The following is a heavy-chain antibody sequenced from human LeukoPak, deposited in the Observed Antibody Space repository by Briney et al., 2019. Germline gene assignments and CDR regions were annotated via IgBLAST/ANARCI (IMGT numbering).Heavy chain of an antibody. CDR1: GYTFTGYY. V-gene: IGHV1-2*06. Sequence: ASVKVSCKASGYTFTGYYMHWVRQAPGQGLEWMGRINPNSGGTNYAQKFQGRVTMTRDTSISTAYMELSGLRSDDTAVYYCARDLEHIVVVTATPNWGQGTLVTVSS. CDR2: INPNSGGT. CDR3: ARDLEHIVVVTATPN. J-gene: IGHJ4*02. D-gene: IGHD2-21*02.